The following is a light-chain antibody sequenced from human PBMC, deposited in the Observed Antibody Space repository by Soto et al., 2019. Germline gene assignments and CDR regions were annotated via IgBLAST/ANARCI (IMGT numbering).Light chain of an antibody. CDR3: IKHNSYPLT. Sequence: QMTQSPSTLSASVGARVTITCRASQSITNRLAWYQQKPGKAPKVLIYDASILESGVPSRFSGSGSGTEFTLTISNLQPEEFATYYCIKHNSYPLTVGGGNKVAIK. CDR1: QSITNR. V-gene: IGKV1-5*01. CDR2: DAS. J-gene: IGKJ4*01.